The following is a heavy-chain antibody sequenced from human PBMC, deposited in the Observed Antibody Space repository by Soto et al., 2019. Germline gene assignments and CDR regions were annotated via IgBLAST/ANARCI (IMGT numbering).Heavy chain of an antibody. Sequence: SETLSLTCTVSGGSISSSSYYWSWIRQPPGKGLEWIGYIYYSGSTNYNPSLKSRVTISVDTSKNQFSLKLSSVTAADTAVYYCARYTIVVVPAATTKSRRNWFDPWGQGTLVTVSS. CDR2: IYYSGST. CDR1: GGSISSSSYY. V-gene: IGHV4-61*01. J-gene: IGHJ5*02. CDR3: ARYTIVVVPAATTKSRRNWFDP. D-gene: IGHD2-2*01.